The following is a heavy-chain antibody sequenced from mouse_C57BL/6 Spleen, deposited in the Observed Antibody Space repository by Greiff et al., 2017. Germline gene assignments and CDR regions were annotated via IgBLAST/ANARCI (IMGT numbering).Heavy chain of an antibody. V-gene: IGHV1-64*01. CDR1: GYTFTSYW. Sequence: QVQLQQPGAELVKPGASVKLSCKASGYTFTSYWMHWVKQRPGQGLEWIGMIHPNSGSTNYNEKFKSKATLTVDKSSRTAYMQLSSLTSEDSAVYYCARLGYYGSSPYYAMDYWGQGTSVTVSS. CDR3: ARLGYYGSSPYYAMDY. D-gene: IGHD1-1*01. J-gene: IGHJ4*01. CDR2: IHPNSGST.